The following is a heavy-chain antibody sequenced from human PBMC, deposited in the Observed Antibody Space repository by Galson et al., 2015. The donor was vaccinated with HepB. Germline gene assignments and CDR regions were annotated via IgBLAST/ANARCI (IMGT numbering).Heavy chain of an antibody. CDR1: GFTVSSNY. D-gene: IGHD6-19*01. V-gene: IGHV3-66*01. CDR3: ARERAGSGWHFDY. Sequence: SLRLSCAASGFTVSSNYMSWVRQAPGKGLEWVSVIYSGGSTYYADSVKGRFTISRDNSKNTLYLQMNSLRAEDTAVYYCARERAGSGWHFDYWGQGTLVTVSS. J-gene: IGHJ4*02. CDR2: IYSGGST.